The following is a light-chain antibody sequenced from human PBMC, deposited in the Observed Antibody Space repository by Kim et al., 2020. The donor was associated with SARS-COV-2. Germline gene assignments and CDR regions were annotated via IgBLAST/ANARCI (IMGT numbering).Light chain of an antibody. Sequence: EIVMTQSPATLSVSPGERATLSCRASQSVSSKLAWYQKKPGQAPRLLIYGVSTRATGIPARFSGSGSGTEFTLTISSLQPEDVAVYYCLQFNISPPCTFGHGARLEIK. CDR3: LQFNISPPCT. V-gene: IGKV3-15*01. J-gene: IGKJ5*01. CDR2: GVS. CDR1: QSVSSK.